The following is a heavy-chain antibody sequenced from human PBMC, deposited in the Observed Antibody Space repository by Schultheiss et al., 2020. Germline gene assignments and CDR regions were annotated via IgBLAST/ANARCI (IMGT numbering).Heavy chain of an antibody. CDR1: GFTFSTYA. CDR3: AKVDSASWSGPLDN. CDR2: IYGSGSST. J-gene: IGHJ4*02. Sequence: CGSLRLSCAASGFTFSTYAMSWVRQAPGKGLECVSAIYGSGSSTFYADSVKGRFTISRDNSKNTLYLQLNSLRAEDTALYYCAKVDSASWSGPLDNWGQGTLVTVSS. D-gene: IGHD2-2*01. V-gene: IGHV3-23*01.